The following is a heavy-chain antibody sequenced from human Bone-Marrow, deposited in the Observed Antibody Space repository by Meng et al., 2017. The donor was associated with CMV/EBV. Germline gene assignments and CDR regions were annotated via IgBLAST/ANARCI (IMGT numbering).Heavy chain of an antibody. Sequence: GESLKISCAASGFTFDDYGMSWVRQAPGKGLEWVSGINWNGGSTGYADSVKGRFTISRDNAKNTLYLQMNSLRAEDTAVYYCARGRNWFDPWGQGTLVTVSS. CDR3: ARGRNWFDP. CDR2: INWNGGST. CDR1: GFTFDDYG. V-gene: IGHV3-20*04. J-gene: IGHJ5*02.